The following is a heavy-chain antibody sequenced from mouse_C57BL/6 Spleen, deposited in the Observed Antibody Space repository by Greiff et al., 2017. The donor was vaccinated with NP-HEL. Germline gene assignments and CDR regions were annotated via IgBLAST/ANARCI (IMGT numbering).Heavy chain of an antibody. CDR3: ARGAPLITTVVDWYFDV. J-gene: IGHJ1*03. CDR2: INPGSGGT. D-gene: IGHD1-1*01. V-gene: IGHV1-54*01. Sequence: QVQLQQSGAELVRPGTSVKVSCKASGYAFTNYLIEWVKQRPGQGLEWIGVINPGSGGTNYNEKFKGKATLTADKSSSTAYMQLSSLTSADSAVYFCARGAPLITTVVDWYFDVWGTGTTVTVSS. CDR1: GYAFTNYL.